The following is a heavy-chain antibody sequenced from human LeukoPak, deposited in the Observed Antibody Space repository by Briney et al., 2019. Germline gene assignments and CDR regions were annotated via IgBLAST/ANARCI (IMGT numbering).Heavy chain of an antibody. V-gene: IGHV1-46*03. CDR1: GYTFTGYY. D-gene: IGHD5-24*01. CDR2: INPSVGST. J-gene: IGHJ4*02. Sequence: ASVKVSCKASGYTFTGYYLHWVRQAPGQGLEWMGIINPSVGSTSYAQKFQGRVTMTRDTSTSTVYMELSSLRSEDTAVYYCARVSGRRWLQFLDYWGQGTLVTVSS. CDR3: ARVSGRRWLQFLDY.